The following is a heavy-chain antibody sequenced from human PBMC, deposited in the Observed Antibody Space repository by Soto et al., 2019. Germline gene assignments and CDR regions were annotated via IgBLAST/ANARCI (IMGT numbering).Heavy chain of an antibody. CDR3: ARDNSAANGVLDH. Sequence: ASVKVSCKASGYTFTNHYLHWVRQAPGQGLEWVGMINPSARSASYAQKLRGRLTMDRDTSTTTVYMELSRLTFEDTAVYFCARDNSAANGVLDHWGQGTLVTVSS. CDR2: INPSARSA. V-gene: IGHV1-46*04. D-gene: IGHD1-1*01. CDR1: GYTFTNHY. J-gene: IGHJ4*02.